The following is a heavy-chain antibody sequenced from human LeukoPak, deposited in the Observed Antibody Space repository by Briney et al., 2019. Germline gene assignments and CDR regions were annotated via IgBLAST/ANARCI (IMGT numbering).Heavy chain of an antibody. CDR2: ISYDGSNK. V-gene: IGHV3-30*03. J-gene: IGHJ4*02. D-gene: IGHD2-15*01. CDR3: ARDPGPIDVLYFDY. CDR1: GFTFSSYG. Sequence: PLGSLRLSCAASGFTFSSYGMHWVRQAPGKGLEWVAVISYDGSNKYYADSVKGRFTISRDNSKNTLYLQMNSLRAEDTAVYYCARDPGPIDVLYFDYWGQGTLVTVSS.